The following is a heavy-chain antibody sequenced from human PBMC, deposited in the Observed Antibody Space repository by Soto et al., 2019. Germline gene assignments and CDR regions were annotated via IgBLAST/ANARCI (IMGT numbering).Heavy chain of an antibody. CDR1: GGSISSYY. D-gene: IGHD3-22*01. J-gene: IGHJ4*02. V-gene: IGHV4-59*08. Sequence: SETLSLTCTVSGGSISSYYWSWIRQPPGKGLEWIGYIYYSGSTNYNPSLKSRVTISIDTSTNQLPLKLRSVTAADTAVYYCARHGRDYYDSSVYSYSPYYFDYWGRGTLVAFSA. CDR2: IYYSGST. CDR3: ARHGRDYYDSSVYSYSPYYFDY.